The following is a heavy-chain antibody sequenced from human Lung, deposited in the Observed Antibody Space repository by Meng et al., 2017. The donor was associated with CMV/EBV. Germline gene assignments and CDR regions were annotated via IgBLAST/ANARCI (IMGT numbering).Heavy chain of an antibody. V-gene: IGHV3-23*01. Sequence: EVQLLESGGGLVQPGGCLRLSCAASGFTFSSYAMSWVRQAPGKGLEWVSAISGSGGSTYYADSVKGRFTISRDNSKNTLYLQMNSLRAEDTAVYYCAATHYYDSSGYFDYWGQGTLFNVSS. CDR2: ISGSGGST. J-gene: IGHJ4*02. D-gene: IGHD3-22*01. CDR3: AATHYYDSSGYFDY. CDR1: GFTFSSYA.